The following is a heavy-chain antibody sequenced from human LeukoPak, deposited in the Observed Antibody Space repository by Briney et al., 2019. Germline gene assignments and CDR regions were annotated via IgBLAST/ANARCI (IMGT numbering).Heavy chain of an antibody. D-gene: IGHD3-3*01. CDR2: IYYSGST. V-gene: IGHV4-61*01. J-gene: IGHJ4*02. CDR3: ARDFAPYYFDY. CDR1: GGSVSSGSFY. Sequence: KASETLSLTRTVSGGSVSSGSFYWTWIRQPPGKGLEWIGYIYYSGSTNYNPSLESRVTISVDTSKDQFSLKLNSVTAADTAVYYCARDFAPYYFDYWGQGTLVTVSS.